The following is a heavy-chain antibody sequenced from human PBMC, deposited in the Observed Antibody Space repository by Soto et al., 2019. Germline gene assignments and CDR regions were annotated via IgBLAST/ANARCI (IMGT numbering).Heavy chain of an antibody. D-gene: IGHD6-13*01. CDR2: IKQDGSEK. V-gene: IGHV3-7*01. J-gene: IGHJ4*02. Sequence: EVQLVESGGGLVQPGRSLRLSCVASGFTFSSYWMSWVRQAPGKGLEWVANIKQDGSEKYYVDSVKGRFIISRDNAKNSLYLQMNSLRAEDTAVYYCARAYSSSWYSPPYYFDYWGQGTLVTVSS. CDR3: ARAYSSSWYSPPYYFDY. CDR1: GFTFSSYW.